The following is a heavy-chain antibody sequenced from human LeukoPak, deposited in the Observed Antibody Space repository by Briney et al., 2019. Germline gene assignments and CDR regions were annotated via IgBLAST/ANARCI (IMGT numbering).Heavy chain of an antibody. V-gene: IGHV3-20*04. D-gene: IGHD3-16*01. CDR3: ARVRPDYDYGKDYFDY. CDR1: GFTFDGYA. Sequence: GGSLRLSCAASGFTFDGYAMSWVRQTPGKGLEWVSGINWNGGSTGYADSVKGRFTISRDNAKNSLFLQMNSLRAEDTALYYCARVRPDYDYGKDYFDYWGQGALVTVSS. CDR2: INWNGGST. J-gene: IGHJ4*02.